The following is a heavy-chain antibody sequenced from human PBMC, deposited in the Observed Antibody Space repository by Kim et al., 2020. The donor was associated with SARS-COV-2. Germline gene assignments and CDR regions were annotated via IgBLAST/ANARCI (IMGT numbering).Heavy chain of an antibody. CDR2: T. Sequence: TSYSPSLQGRVAIPVDTSRNQFSLRLSSVTATDTAVYYGARHVQGLGLDCWGQGTLVTVSS. V-gene: IGHV4-39*01. CDR3: ARHVQGLGLDC. D-gene: IGHD3-10*02. J-gene: IGHJ4*02.